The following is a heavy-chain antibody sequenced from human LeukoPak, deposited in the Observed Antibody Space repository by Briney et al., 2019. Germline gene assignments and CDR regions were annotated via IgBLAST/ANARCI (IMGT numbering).Heavy chain of an antibody. D-gene: IGHD1-7*01. CDR2: ISGSGGST. Sequence: PGGSLRLSCAASGFTFSSYAMSWVRQAPGKGLEWVSAISGSGGSTYYADSVKGRFTISRDDSRNTVYLQMNSLRAEDTAIYYCAKSYDWNYQRPFDYWGQGTLVTVSS. J-gene: IGHJ4*02. V-gene: IGHV3-23*01. CDR3: AKSYDWNYQRPFDY. CDR1: GFTFSSYA.